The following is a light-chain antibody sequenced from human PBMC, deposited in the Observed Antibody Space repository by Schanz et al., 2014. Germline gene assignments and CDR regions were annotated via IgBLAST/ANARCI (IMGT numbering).Light chain of an antibody. CDR3: QQSYSTPYT. CDR2: DAS. V-gene: IGKV1-39*01. Sequence: DIQMTQSPSSLSASVGDRVTMVCQASQDISNYLNWFQQKPGKAPKLLIYDASDLETGVPSRFSGSGSGTDFTLTISSLQPEDFATYYCQQSYSTPYTFGQGTKLEIK. J-gene: IGKJ2*01. CDR1: QDISNY.